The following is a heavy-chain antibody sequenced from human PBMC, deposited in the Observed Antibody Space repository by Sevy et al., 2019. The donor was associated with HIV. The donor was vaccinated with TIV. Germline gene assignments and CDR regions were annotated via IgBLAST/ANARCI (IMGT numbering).Heavy chain of an antibody. J-gene: IGHJ3*01. V-gene: IGHV3-48*02. D-gene: IGHD6-19*01. CDR2: ISSSSSAI. CDR1: GFTFSSYS. CDR3: AREQWQLSADGDFDL. Sequence: GGSLRLSCAASGFTFSSYSMNWVRQAPGRGLEWVSYISSSSSAIYYADSVKGRFTISRDNAKNSLYLQMNSLRDEDTAVYYCAREQWQLSADGDFDLWGQGTMVTVSS.